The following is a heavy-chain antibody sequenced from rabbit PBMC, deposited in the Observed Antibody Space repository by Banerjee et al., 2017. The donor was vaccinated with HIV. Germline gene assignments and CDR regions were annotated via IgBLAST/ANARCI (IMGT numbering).Heavy chain of an antibody. V-gene: IGHV1S45*01. CDR2: INTATGKP. CDR1: GFDFSDKAV. Sequence: QEQLVESGGGLVQPEGSLTLTCKASGFDFSDKAVMCWVRQAPGKGLQWIACINTATGKPVYATWAKGRFTISTTSSTTVTLQMTSLTAADTATYFCARDLAGAIGWNFYLWGPGTLVTVS. D-gene: IGHD4-1*01. CDR3: ARDLAGAIGWNFYL. J-gene: IGHJ4*01.